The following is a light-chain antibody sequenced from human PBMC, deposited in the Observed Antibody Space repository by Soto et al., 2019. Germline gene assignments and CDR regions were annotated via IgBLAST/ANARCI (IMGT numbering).Light chain of an antibody. Sequence: VLTQPPSVSAAPGQMVTISCSATGSNIGNNYVSWYLHLPGTAPKLLIYDNNMRPSGIPDRFSGSTSGTSATLGITGLQTGDEADYYCGAWDTSLSVYVFGTRTKV. CDR2: DNN. V-gene: IGLV1-51*01. CDR1: GSNIGNNY. CDR3: GAWDTSLSVYV. J-gene: IGLJ1*01.